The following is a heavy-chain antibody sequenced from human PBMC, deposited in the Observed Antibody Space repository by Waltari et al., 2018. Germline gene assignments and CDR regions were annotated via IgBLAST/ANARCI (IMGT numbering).Heavy chain of an antibody. Sequence: DVPLVQSGAEVKKPGESLEISCKGSGYRFTSYLIGWVRHVPGRRLEWMGIIYPGDSDTRYSPSFQGQVTISADKSISTAYLQWSSLKASDTAMYYCARHGGYCSSTSCPRGVDYWGQGTLVTVSS. CDR1: GYRFTSYL. J-gene: IGHJ4*02. V-gene: IGHV5-51*01. CDR3: ARHGGYCSSTSCPRGVDY. D-gene: IGHD2-2*01. CDR2: IYPGDSDT.